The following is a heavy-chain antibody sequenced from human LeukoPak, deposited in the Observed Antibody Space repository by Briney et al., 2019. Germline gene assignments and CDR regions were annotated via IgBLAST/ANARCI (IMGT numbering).Heavy chain of an antibody. CDR3: AKDVGSSGWYFHY. J-gene: IGHJ4*02. V-gene: IGHV3-43*01. Sequence: PGGSLRLSCVASGFTFDDYTMHWVRQAPGKGLEWVSLISYNGGSIYYADSVRGRFTISRDNSKNSLYLQMNSLRTEDTALYYCAKDVGSSGWYFHYWGQGTLVTVSS. CDR2: ISYNGGSI. D-gene: IGHD6-19*01. CDR1: GFTFDDYT.